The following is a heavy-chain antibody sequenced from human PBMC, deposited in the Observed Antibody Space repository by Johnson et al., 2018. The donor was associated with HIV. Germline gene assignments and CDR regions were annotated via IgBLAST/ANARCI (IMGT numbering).Heavy chain of an antibody. V-gene: IGHV3-30*04. CDR3: ARVSQQQGGVYDAFDI. J-gene: IGHJ3*02. Sequence: QLVESGGGVVKPGRSLRLSCAASGFTFSTYAMHWVRQAPGKGLEWVALISYDGSDKYYADSLKARFTISRDNSKNTLYLQMNSLRAEDTAVYYCARVSQQQGGVYDAFDIWGQGTMVTVSS. CDR2: ISYDGSDK. D-gene: IGHD6-13*01. CDR1: GFTFSTYA.